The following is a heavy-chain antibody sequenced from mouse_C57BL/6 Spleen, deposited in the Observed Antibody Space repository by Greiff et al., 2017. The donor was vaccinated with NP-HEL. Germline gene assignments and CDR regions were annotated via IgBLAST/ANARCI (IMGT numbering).Heavy chain of an antibody. CDR1: RYTFTDYY. Sequence: EVQLQQSGPELVKPGASVKISCKASRYTFTDYYMNWVKQSHGKSLEWIGDINPNNGGTSYNQKFKGKATLTVDKSSSTAYMELRSLTSEDSAVYYCARGVVTTAPFAYWGQGTLVTVSA. D-gene: IGHD2-3*01. V-gene: IGHV1-26*01. J-gene: IGHJ3*01. CDR3: ARGVVTTAPFAY. CDR2: INPNNGGT.